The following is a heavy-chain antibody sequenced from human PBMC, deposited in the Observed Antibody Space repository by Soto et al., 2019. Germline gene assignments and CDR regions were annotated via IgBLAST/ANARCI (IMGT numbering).Heavy chain of an antibody. J-gene: IGHJ3*02. Sequence: QVQLVQSGAGVKKPGASVKVSCKASGYTFTSYYMHWVRQAPGQGLEWMGIINPSGGSTSYAQKFQGRVTMTRDTSTSTVYMELSSLRSEDTAVYYCARVVLGKGSGSYSLLSADAFDIWGQGTMVTVSS. V-gene: IGHV1-46*01. CDR1: GYTFTSYY. D-gene: IGHD1-26*01. CDR3: ARVVLGKGSGSYSLLSADAFDI. CDR2: INPSGGST.